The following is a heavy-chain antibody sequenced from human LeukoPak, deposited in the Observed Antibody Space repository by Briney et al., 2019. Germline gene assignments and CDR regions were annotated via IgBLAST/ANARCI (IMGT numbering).Heavy chain of an antibody. CDR1: GYTFTGYY. J-gene: IGHJ4*02. Sequence: ASVKVSCKASGYTFTGYYMHWVRQAPGQGLEWMGWINPNSGGTNYAQKFQGRVTMTRDTSTSTAYMELRSLRSDDTAVYYCARVRDYGDFHGYWGQGTLVTVSS. V-gene: IGHV1-2*02. D-gene: IGHD4-17*01. CDR3: ARVRDYGDFHGY. CDR2: INPNSGGT.